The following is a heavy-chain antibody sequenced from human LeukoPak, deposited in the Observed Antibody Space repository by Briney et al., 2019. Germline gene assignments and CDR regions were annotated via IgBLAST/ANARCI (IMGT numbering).Heavy chain of an antibody. CDR2: IYYSGST. V-gene: IGHV4-30-4*01. Sequence: PSQTLSLTCTVSGGSISSGDYYWSWIRQPPGKGLEWIGYIYYSGSTYYNPSLESRVTISVDTSKNQLSLKLTSVTAADTALYYCSRSGLTGMREYERADYYYYGMDLWGQGTAVTVFS. D-gene: IGHD3-16*01. J-gene: IGHJ6*02. CDR1: GGSISSGDYY. CDR3: SRSGLTGMREYERADYYYYGMDL.